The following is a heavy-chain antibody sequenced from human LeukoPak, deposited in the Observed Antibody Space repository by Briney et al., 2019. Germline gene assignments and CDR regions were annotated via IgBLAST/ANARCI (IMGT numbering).Heavy chain of an antibody. Sequence: ASVKVSCKASGYTFTGYGISWVRQAPGQGLEWMGWISAYNGNTNYAQKLQGRVTMTTDTSTSTAYMELRSLRSDDTAVYYCASVSPLYYENWFDPWGQGTLVTVSS. J-gene: IGHJ5*02. CDR2: ISAYNGNT. D-gene: IGHD3-3*01. V-gene: IGHV1-18*01. CDR1: GYTFTGYG. CDR3: ASVSPLYYENWFDP.